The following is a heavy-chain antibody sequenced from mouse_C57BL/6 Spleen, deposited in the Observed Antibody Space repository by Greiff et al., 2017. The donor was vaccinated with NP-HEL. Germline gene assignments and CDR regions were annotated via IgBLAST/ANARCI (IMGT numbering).Heavy chain of an antibody. CDR1: GYSITSGYY. Sequence: EVQLQQSGPGLVKPSQSLSLTCSVTGYSITSGYYWNWIRQFPGNKLEWMGYISYDGSNNYNPSLKNRISITRDRSKNPFFLKLNAVTTEDTATYYCAREGGYYDMDYGGQGTAVTVSS. CDR2: ISYDGSN. CDR3: AREGGYYDMDY. V-gene: IGHV3-6*01. J-gene: IGHJ4*01.